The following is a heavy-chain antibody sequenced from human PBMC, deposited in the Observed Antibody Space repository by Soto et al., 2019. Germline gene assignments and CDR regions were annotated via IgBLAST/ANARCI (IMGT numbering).Heavy chain of an antibody. CDR2: ISGSGGST. J-gene: IGHJ3*02. D-gene: IGHD6-6*01. CDR3: ARFQYSSYDAFDI. CDR1: GFTFSSYA. V-gene: IGHV3-23*01. Sequence: GGSLRLSCAASGFTFSSYAMSWVRQAPGKGLEWVSAISGSGGSTYYADSVKGRFTISRHNSKNTLYLQMNSLRAEDTAVYYCARFQYSSYDAFDIWGQGTMVTVSS.